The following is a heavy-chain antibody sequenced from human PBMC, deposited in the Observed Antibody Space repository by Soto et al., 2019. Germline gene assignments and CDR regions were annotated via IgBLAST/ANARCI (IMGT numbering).Heavy chain of an antibody. CDR2: IGSSGLSV. D-gene: IGHD2-2*01. J-gene: IGHJ6*03. CDR1: GFTFSDYQ. Sequence: QVHLVESGGGLIKPGASLRLSCAASGFTFSDYQMSWIRQAPGKGLEWVSYIGSSGLSVYYEDSVKGRFTISRDNANNSLYLQMNSLRAEDSAVYYCARDLRQLLSHNYYYYYLDVWGKGTTVSVSS. V-gene: IGHV3-11*01. CDR3: ARDLRQLLSHNYYYYYLDV.